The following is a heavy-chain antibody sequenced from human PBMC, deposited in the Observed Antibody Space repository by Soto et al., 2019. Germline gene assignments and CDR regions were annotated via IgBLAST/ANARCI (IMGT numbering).Heavy chain of an antibody. CDR2: INHSGST. Sequence: PSETLSLTCAAYGGSFSGYYWSWIRQPPGKGLEWIGEINHSGSTNYNPSLKSRVTISVDTSKNQFSLKLSSVTAADTAVYYCARELRGRYSSSWYYYGMDVWGQGTTVTVSS. D-gene: IGHD6-13*01. V-gene: IGHV4-34*01. CDR1: GGSFSGYY. CDR3: ARELRGRYSSSWYYYGMDV. J-gene: IGHJ6*02.